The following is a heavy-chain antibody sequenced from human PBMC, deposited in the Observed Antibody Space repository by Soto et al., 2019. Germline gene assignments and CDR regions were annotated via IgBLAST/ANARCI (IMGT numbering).Heavy chain of an antibody. CDR3: ARDSSSWEDYYYYYGMDV. J-gene: IGHJ6*02. Sequence: GGSLRLSCAASGFTFSSYGMHWVRQAPGKGLEWVAVIWYDGSNKYYADSVKGRFTISRDNSKNTLYLQMNSLRAEDTAVYYCARDSSSWEDYYYYYGMDVWGQGTTVTVSS. D-gene: IGHD6-13*01. CDR2: IWYDGSNK. CDR1: GFTFSSYG. V-gene: IGHV3-33*01.